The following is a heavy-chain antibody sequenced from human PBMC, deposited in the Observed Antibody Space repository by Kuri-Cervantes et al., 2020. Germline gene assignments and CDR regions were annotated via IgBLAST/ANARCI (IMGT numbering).Heavy chain of an antibody. V-gene: IGHV1-18*01. CDR2: IITANGDT. CDR3: VRDRVGRSSPGLLDL. D-gene: IGHD1-26*01. CDR1: GDTSDVYT. J-gene: IGHJ3*01. Sequence: ASVKVSCKASGDTSDVYTVAWVCQAPGQGLEWMGDIITANGDTNYAQRLYDRLTLTADTSGTNFYLELRNLGPGDTATYYCVRDRVGRSSPGLLDLWGQGTVVTVSS.